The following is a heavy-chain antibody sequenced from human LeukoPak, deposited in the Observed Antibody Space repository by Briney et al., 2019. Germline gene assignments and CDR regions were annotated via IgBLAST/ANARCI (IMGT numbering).Heavy chain of an antibody. D-gene: IGHD3-22*01. CDR2: ISGSGGST. CDR3: AREYYYDSSGYATSVDY. J-gene: IGHJ4*02. Sequence: GGSLRLSCAASGFTFSNYAMTWVRQAPGKGLEWVSGISGSGGSTNSADSVKGRFTISRDNSKNTLYLQMNSLRAEDTAVYYCAREYYYDSSGYATSVDYWGQGTLVTVSS. V-gene: IGHV3-23*01. CDR1: GFTFSNYA.